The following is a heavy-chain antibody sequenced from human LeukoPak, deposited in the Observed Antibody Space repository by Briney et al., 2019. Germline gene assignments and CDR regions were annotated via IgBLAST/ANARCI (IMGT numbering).Heavy chain of an antibody. Sequence: GGSLRLSCAASGFTFSSYSMNWVRQAPGKGLEWVSSISSSSSYIYYADSVKGRFTISRDNAKNSLYLQMNSLRAEDTAVYYCARGSPSSWYGVYYYYYGMDVWGQGTTVTVSS. V-gene: IGHV3-21*01. CDR2: ISSSSSYI. J-gene: IGHJ6*02. CDR1: GFTFSSYS. D-gene: IGHD6-13*01. CDR3: ARGSPSSWYGVYYYYYGMDV.